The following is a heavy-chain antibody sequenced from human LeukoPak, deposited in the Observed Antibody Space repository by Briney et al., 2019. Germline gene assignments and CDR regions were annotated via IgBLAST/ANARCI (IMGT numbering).Heavy chain of an antibody. J-gene: IGHJ4*02. Sequence: PSETLSLTCTVSGGSISSGDYYWSWIRQPPGKGLEWIGYIYYSGSTNYNPSLKSRVTISVDTSKNQFSLKLSSVTAADTAVYYCARQDYDILTGYYTGFDYWGQGTLVTVSS. CDR2: IYYSGST. CDR1: GGSISSGDYY. V-gene: IGHV4-30-4*08. CDR3: ARQDYDILTGYYTGFDY. D-gene: IGHD3-9*01.